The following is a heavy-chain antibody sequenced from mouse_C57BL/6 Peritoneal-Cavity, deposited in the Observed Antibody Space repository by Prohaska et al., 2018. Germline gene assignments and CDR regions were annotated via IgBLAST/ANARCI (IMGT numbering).Heavy chain of an antibody. Sequence: MGSSGINAEYMGKATLTVDKSSSTAYMELRSLTSEDSAVYYCARLYSNYSAWFAYWGQGTLVTVSA. J-gene: IGHJ3*01. CDR3: ARLYSNYSAWFAY. D-gene: IGHD2-5*01. V-gene: IGHV1-34*01. CDR2: MGSS.